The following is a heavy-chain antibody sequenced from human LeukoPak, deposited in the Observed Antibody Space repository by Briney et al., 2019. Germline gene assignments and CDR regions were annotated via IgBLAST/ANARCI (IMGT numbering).Heavy chain of an antibody. J-gene: IGHJ4*02. D-gene: IGHD2-15*01. Sequence: PGGSLRLSCAASGFTFSSYSMNWVRQAPGKGLEWVSSISSSSSYIYYADSVKGRFTISRDNAKNSLYLQMNSLRAEDTAVYYCARVAGSEYYFDYWGQGTLVTVSS. CDR2: ISSSSSYI. CDR3: ARVAGSEYYFDY. CDR1: GFTFSSYS. V-gene: IGHV3-21*01.